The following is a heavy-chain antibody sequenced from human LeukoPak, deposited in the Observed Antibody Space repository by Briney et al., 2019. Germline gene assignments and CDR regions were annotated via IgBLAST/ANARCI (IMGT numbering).Heavy chain of an antibody. V-gene: IGHV3-74*01. J-gene: IGHJ5*02. D-gene: IGHD2/OR15-2a*01. Sequence: PGGSLRLSCAASGFTFSSYWMHWVRQALGNGLVWVSRINSDGSSTSYADSVKGRFTISRDNAKNTLYLQMNSLRAEDTAVYYCARDLNRRFDPWGQGTLVTVSS. CDR3: ARDLNRRFDP. CDR1: GFTFSSYW. CDR2: INSDGSST.